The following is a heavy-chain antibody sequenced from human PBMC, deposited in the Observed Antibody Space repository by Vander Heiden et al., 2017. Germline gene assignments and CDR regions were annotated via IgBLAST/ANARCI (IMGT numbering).Heavy chain of an antibody. CDR2: ISGSSRTI. J-gene: IGHJ4*02. CDR3: ARDCGGDCFDY. CDR1: GSTFRSYC. V-gene: IGHV3-48*02. D-gene: IGHD2-21*01. Sequence: EVRLVESGGGLVQPGGSLTPSCSASGSTFRSYCVNRVRQAPGKGLEWVSFISGSSRTIYYADSVKGRFTISRDNAKNSLYLQMNSLRDDDTAVYYCARDCGGDCFDYWGQGTLVTVSS.